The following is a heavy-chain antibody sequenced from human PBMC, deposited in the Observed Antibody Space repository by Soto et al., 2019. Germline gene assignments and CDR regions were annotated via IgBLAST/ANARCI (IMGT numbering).Heavy chain of an antibody. Sequence: SETLSLTCTVSGGSISSSSYYWGWIRQPPGKGLEWIGSIYYSGSTYYNPSLKSRVTISVDTSKNQFSLKLSSVTAADTAVYYCASPPYYYDSSDYPAEYFQHWGQGALVTVSS. CDR3: ASPPYYYDSSDYPAEYFQH. CDR2: IYYSGST. CDR1: GGSISSSSYY. V-gene: IGHV4-39*01. J-gene: IGHJ1*01. D-gene: IGHD3-22*01.